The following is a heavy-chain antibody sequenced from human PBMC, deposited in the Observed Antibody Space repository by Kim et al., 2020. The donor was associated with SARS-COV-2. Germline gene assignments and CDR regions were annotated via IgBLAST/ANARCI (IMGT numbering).Heavy chain of an antibody. J-gene: IGHJ6*02. V-gene: IGHV4-34*01. CDR1: GGSFSGYY. CDR3: ARVFAGYCSGGSCYVGSGMDV. D-gene: IGHD2-15*01. CDR2: INHSGST. Sequence: SETLSLTCAVYGGSFSGYYWSWIRHPPGKGLEWIGEINHSGSTNYNPSLKSRVTISVDTSKNQFSLKLSSVTAVYTAVYYCARVFAGYCSGGSCYVGSGMDVWGQGTTVTVSS.